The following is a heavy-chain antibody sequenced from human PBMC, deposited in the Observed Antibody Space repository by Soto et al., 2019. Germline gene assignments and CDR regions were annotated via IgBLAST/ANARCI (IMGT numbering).Heavy chain of an antibody. Sequence: SETLSLTCTVSVTSINNNNYYWGWIRQTPGKGLEWIGSIYYDGSTYFNSPLKSRVTISVDTSKNQFSLKLRSVTAAYTAVYYCARLGDYYQAFDYWGQGTLVTVSS. CDR1: VTSINNNNYY. CDR3: ARLGDYYQAFDY. V-gene: IGHV4-39*01. J-gene: IGHJ4*01. CDR2: IYYDGST. D-gene: IGHD3-22*01.